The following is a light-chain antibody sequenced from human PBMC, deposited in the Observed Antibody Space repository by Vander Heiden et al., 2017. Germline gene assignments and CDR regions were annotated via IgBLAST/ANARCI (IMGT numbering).Light chain of an antibody. CDR3: AAWDDSLNGPV. CDR2: CNN. J-gene: IGLJ3*02. Sequence: QSVLPQPPSASGTPGQRVTISCSGSSSNIGSNTVNWYQQLPGPAPKLLIFCNNQRPSGVPGRFSGSKSGTSASLAISGLQSEDEADYYCAAWDDSLNGPVFGGGTKLTVL. V-gene: IGLV1-44*01. CDR1: SSNIGSNT.